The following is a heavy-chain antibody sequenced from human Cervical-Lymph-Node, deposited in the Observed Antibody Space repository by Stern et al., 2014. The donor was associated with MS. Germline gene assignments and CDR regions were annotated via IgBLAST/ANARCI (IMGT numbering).Heavy chain of an antibody. CDR1: GFTFSSYA. J-gene: IGHJ4*02. CDR2: ISYDGSNK. CDR3: ARVRFKGVADLLPDY. Sequence: MQLVESGGGVVQPGRSLRLSCAASGFTFSSYAMHWVRQAPGKGLEWVAVISYDGSNKYYADSVKGRFTISRDNSKNTLYLQMNSLRAEDTAVYYCARVRFKGVADLLPDYWGQGTLVTVSS. V-gene: IGHV3-30*04. D-gene: IGHD6-19*01.